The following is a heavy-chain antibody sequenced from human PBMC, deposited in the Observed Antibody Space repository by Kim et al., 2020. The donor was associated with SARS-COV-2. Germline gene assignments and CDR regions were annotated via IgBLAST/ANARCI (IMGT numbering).Heavy chain of an antibody. CDR3: ASTPGVYSSSWLVY. CDR1: GFTFSSYG. V-gene: IGHV3-33*05. Sequence: GGSLRLSCAASGFTFSSYGMHWVRQAPGKGLEWVAVISYDGSNKYYADSVKGRFTISRDNSKNTLYLQMNSLRAEDTAVYYCASTPGVYSSSWLVYWGQGTLVTVSS. CDR2: ISYDGSNK. D-gene: IGHD6-13*01. J-gene: IGHJ4*02.